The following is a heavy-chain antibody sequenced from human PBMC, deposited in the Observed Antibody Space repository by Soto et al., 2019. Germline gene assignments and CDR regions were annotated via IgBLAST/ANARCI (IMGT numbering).Heavy chain of an antibody. CDR3: ARDPYYDSSGYYYVRAFDI. CDR2: IYYSGST. V-gene: IGHV4-30-4*01. D-gene: IGHD3-22*01. CDR1: GGSISSGDYY. Sequence: SETLSLTCTVSGGSISSGDYYWSSIRKPPGKGLEWIGYIYYSGSTYYNPSLKSRVTISVDTSKNQFSLKLSSVTAADTAVYYCARDPYYDSSGYYYVRAFDIWGQGTMVTVSS. J-gene: IGHJ3*02.